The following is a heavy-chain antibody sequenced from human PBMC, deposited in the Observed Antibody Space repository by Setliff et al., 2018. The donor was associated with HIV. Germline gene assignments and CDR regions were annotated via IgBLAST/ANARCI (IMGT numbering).Heavy chain of an antibody. J-gene: IGHJ4*02. V-gene: IGHV4-61*02. D-gene: IGHD3-22*01. CDR1: GGSISSGNYY. Sequence: SETLSLTCTVSGGSISSGNYYWSWVRQPAGKGLEWIGRIYPSGSTNYNPSLKSRVTISIDTSKNQFSLRLYSVTAADTAVYYCARDNYYDSSGIDYWGQGTLVTVSS. CDR3: ARDNYYDSSGIDY. CDR2: IYPSGST.